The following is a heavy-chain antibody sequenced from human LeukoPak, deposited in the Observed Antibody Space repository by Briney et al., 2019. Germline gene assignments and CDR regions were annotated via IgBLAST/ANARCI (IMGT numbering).Heavy chain of an antibody. V-gene: IGHV4-39*02. Sequence: SETLSLTCSVSGVSTGSQNFYWAWIRQPPGEGLEWIGNIYHTGSAYYSAALKSRVTISIDTSKDNFSLRLTSLTAADTAVYYCARLRDYGNLFFYFYMDVWGKGATVTVSS. CDR2: IYHTGSA. D-gene: IGHD4-17*01. J-gene: IGHJ6*03. CDR1: GVSTGSQNFY. CDR3: ARLRDYGNLFFYFYMDV.